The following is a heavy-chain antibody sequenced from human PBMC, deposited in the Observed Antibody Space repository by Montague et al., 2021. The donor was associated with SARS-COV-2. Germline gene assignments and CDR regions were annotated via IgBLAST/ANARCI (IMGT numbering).Heavy chain of an antibody. V-gene: IGHV3-23*03. CDR1: GFAFNSYG. D-gene: IGHD2-15*01. J-gene: IGHJ4*02. CDR3: VRARGSNCYCPSH. Sequence: SLRLSCAASGFAFNSYGMNWVRQAPGKGLEWVSVIYSGGSKTFYADSVRGRFTISRGDSKNTVYLQLGSLRAEDTAVYYCVRARGSNCYCPSHWGQGTLVTVSS. CDR2: IYSGGSKT.